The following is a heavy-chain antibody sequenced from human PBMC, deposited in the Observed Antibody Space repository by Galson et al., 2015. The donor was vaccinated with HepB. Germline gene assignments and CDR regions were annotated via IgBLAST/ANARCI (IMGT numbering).Heavy chain of an antibody. D-gene: IGHD3-16*02. CDR3: AKDTASPLHLGELSFDY. Sequence: SLRLSCAASGFTFDDYAMHWVRQAPGKGLEWVSGISWNSGSIGYADSVKGRFTISRDNAKNSLYLQMNSLRAEDTALYYCAKDTASPLHLGELSFDYWGQGTLVTVSS. CDR2: ISWNSGSI. CDR1: GFTFDDYA. J-gene: IGHJ4*02. V-gene: IGHV3-9*01.